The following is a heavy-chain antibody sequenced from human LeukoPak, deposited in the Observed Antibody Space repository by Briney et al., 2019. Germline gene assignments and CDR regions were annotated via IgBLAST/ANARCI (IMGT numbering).Heavy chain of an antibody. Sequence: SETLSLTCTVSGGSISNYYWSWIRQPPGKGLEWIGYIYNSGSTSYNPSLKSRVTISVDTSKNQFSLKLTSVTTADTAGYYCAREAGVAAAVHFDYWGQGSLVTVSS. CDR2: IYNSGST. CDR3: AREAGVAAAVHFDY. V-gene: IGHV4-59*01. D-gene: IGHD6-13*01. CDR1: GGSISNYY. J-gene: IGHJ4*02.